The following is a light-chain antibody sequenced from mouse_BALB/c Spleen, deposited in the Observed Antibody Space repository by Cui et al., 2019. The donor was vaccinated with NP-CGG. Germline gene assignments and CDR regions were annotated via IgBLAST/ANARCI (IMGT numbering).Light chain of an antibody. J-gene: IGLJ1*01. CDR3: ALRYSDHWV. Sequence: QAVVTQESAPTTSPGETVTLTCRSSTGAYTTSNYANWVQEKPEHLFSGLIGGTNNRAPGVPARFSGSLIGEKAALTITGAQTEDEAIYFCALRYSDHWVFGGGAKLTVL. CDR2: GTN. CDR1: TGAYTTSNY. V-gene: IGLV1*01.